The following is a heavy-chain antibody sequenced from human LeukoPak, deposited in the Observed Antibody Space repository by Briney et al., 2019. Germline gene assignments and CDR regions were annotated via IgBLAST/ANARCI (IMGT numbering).Heavy chain of an antibody. CDR3: ARVSGDQRYFDY. J-gene: IGHJ4*02. CDR1: GFTVSSNY. V-gene: IGHV3-53*01. D-gene: IGHD7-27*01. CDR2: IYSGGST. Sequence: GGSLRLSCAASGFTVSSNYMSWVRQAPGKGLEWVSVIYSGGSTYYADSVKGRFTISRDNSKNTLYLQMNSLRAEDTAVYYCARVSGDQRYFDYWGQGTLVTVSS.